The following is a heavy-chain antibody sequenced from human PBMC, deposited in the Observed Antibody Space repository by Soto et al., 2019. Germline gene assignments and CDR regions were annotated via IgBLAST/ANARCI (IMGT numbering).Heavy chain of an antibody. J-gene: IGHJ6*02. Sequence: QVQLVQSGAEVKKPGASVKVSCKASGYTFTSYYMHWVRQAPGQGLEWMGIINPSGGSTSYAQKCQGRVTMTRDTSTSTVYMELSSLRSEDTAVYYCARDRGRYGFLEWLVSSGGMDVWGQGTTVTVSS. CDR3: ARDRGRYGFLEWLVSSGGMDV. V-gene: IGHV1-46*01. D-gene: IGHD3-3*01. CDR2: INPSGGST. CDR1: GYTFTSYY.